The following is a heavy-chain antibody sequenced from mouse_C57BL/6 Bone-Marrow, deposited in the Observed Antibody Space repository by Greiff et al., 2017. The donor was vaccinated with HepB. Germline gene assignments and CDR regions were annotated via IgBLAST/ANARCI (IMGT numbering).Heavy chain of an antibody. J-gene: IGHJ4*01. CDR1: GFTFSSYA. CDR2: ISSGGDYI. D-gene: IGHD1-1*01. V-gene: IGHV5-9-1*02. CDR3: TRGLLLRKGYYAMDY. Sequence: EVNLVESGEGLVKPGGSLKLSCAASGFTFSSYAMSWVRQTPEKRLEWVAYISSGGDYIYYADTVKGRFTISRDNARNTLYLQMSSLKSEDTAMYYCTRGLLLRKGYYAMDYWGQGTSVTVSS.